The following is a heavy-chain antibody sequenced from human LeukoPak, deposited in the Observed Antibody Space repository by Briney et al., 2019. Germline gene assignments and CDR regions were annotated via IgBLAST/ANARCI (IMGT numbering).Heavy chain of an antibody. CDR2: INPNSGGT. J-gene: IGHJ4*02. Sequence: AASVKVSCKASGYTFTGYYMHWVRQAPGQGLEWMGWINPNSGGTNYAQKFQGRVTMTRDTSISTAYMELSRLRSDDTALYYCAREGVIGDGYNFFDYWGQGTLVTVSS. V-gene: IGHV1-2*02. CDR1: GYTFTGYY. D-gene: IGHD5-24*01. CDR3: AREGVIGDGYNFFDY.